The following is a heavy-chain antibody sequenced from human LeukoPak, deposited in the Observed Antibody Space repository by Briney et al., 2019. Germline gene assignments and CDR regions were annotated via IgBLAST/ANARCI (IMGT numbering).Heavy chain of an antibody. CDR3: AKSRLVAVVAAYMDV. V-gene: IGHV3-30*18. J-gene: IGHJ6*04. Sequence: GRPLRLSCAASGFTFSSYAMHWVRQAPGKGLVWVTIISYDASDKYYADSVKGRFTISRDNSKNTLYLQLDSLRPEDTAVYYCAKSRLVAVVAAYMDVWGKGTTVTVSS. CDR2: ISYDASDK. CDR1: GFTFSSYA. D-gene: IGHD2-15*01.